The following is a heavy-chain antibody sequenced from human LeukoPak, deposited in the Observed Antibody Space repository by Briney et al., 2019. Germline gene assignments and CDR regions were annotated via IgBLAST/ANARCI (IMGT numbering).Heavy chain of an antibody. CDR3: AAKSKYCSSTSCYVPYFDY. CDR1: GGTFSSYA. Sequence: SVKVSCKASGGTFSSYAISWVRQAPGQGLEWMGGIIPIFGTANYAQKFQGRVTITADESTSTAYMELSSLRSEDTAVYYCAAKSKYCSSTSCYVPYFDYWGQGTLVTVSS. D-gene: IGHD2-2*01. CDR2: IIPIFGTA. V-gene: IGHV1-69*13. J-gene: IGHJ4*02.